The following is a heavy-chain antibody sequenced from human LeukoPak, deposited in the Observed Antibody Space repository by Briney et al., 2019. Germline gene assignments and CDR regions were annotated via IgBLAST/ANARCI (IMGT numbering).Heavy chain of an antibody. CDR1: GFTFSDYY. CDR2: ISTGSTYT. V-gene: IGHV3-11*06. J-gene: IGHJ4*02. CDR3: ARDDIRGYSYGYGY. Sequence: RGSLRLSCAAFGFTFSDYYMSWTRQAPGKGLEWVSHISTGSTYTNYADSVKGRFTISRDNAKNSLYLQMNSLRAEDTAVYYCARDDIRGYSYGYGYWGQGTLVTVSS. D-gene: IGHD5-18*01.